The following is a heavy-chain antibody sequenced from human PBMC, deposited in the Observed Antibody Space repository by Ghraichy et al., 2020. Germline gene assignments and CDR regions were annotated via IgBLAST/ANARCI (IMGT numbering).Heavy chain of an antibody. Sequence: SVKVSCKASGGTFSSYAISWVRQAPGQGLEWMGGIIPIFGTANYAQKFQGRVTITADESTSTAYMELSSLRSEDTAVYYCARGLVPTVTHFDYWGQGTLVTVSS. CDR3: ARGLVPTVTHFDY. V-gene: IGHV1-69*13. J-gene: IGHJ4*02. CDR1: GGTFSSYA. CDR2: IIPIFGTA. D-gene: IGHD4-17*01.